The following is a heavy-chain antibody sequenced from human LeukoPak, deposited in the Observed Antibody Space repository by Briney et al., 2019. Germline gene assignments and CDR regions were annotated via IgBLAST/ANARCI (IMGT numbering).Heavy chain of an antibody. V-gene: IGHV3-23*01. D-gene: IGHD3-22*01. J-gene: IGHJ4*02. CDR3: AKEPLSSGYYYFDY. CDR2: ISGSGGST. CDR1: GFTFSSYW. Sequence: GGSLRLSCAASGFTFSSYWMNWARQAPGKGLEWVSAISGSGGSTYYADSVKGRFTISRDNSKNTLYLQMNSLRAEDTAVYYCAKEPLSSGYYYFDYWGQGTLVTVSS.